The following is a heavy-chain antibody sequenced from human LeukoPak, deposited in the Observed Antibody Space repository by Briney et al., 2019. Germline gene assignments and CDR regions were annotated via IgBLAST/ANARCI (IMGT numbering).Heavy chain of an antibody. Sequence: PSETLSLTCTVSGGSISSYYLSWVRQPAGKGLEWIGRIYTSGSTKYTPSLKSRVTMLVDTCKDQFSLMLSSVTGADTAVYSVARDQGWLPFDYWGQGTPVTVSS. J-gene: IGHJ4*02. V-gene: IGHV4-4*07. CDR3: ARDQGWLPFDY. CDR2: IYTSGST. CDR1: GGSISSYY. D-gene: IGHD5-18*01.